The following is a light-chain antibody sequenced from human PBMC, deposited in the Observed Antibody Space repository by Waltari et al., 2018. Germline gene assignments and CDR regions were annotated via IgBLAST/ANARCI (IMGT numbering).Light chain of an antibody. V-gene: IGLV2-8*01. CDR3: SSCAGGKYV. CDR1: SADVGGYNY. J-gene: IGLJ1*01. CDR2: EVS. Sequence: QSALTQPPSASGSPGQSVTISCTGTSADVGGYNYVSWYQQHPGKAPKLLIYEVSKRPSGVPERFSGSKSGNTASLTVSGLQAEDEADYYCSSCAGGKYVFGTGTRIAV.